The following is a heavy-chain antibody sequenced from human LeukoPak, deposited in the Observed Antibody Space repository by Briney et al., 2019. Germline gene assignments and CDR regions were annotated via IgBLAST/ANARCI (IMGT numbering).Heavy chain of an antibody. CDR1: GYTFTGYY. CDR3: ARDLSGSGSNNYYYYYMDV. D-gene: IGHD3-10*01. J-gene: IGHJ6*03. CDR2: INPNSGGT. Sequence: ASVKVSCKASGYTFTGYYMHWVRQAPGQGLEWMGWINPNSGGTNYAQKFQGRVTMTRDTSISTAYMELSRLRSDDTAVYYCARDLSGSGSNNYYYYYMDVWGKGTTVTVSS. V-gene: IGHV1-2*02.